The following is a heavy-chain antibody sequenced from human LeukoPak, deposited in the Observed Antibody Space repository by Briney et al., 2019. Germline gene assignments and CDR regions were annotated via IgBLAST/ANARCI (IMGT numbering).Heavy chain of an antibody. CDR1: GGSISSGGYY. J-gene: IGHJ4*02. V-gene: IGHV4-39*01. D-gene: IGHD3-3*01. CDR2: IYYSGTT. Sequence: SQTLSLTCTVSGGSISSGGYYWGWIRQPPGKGLEWIGSIYYSGTTYYNPSLKSRVTISVDTSKNQISLKLRSVTAADTTAYYCARHRKFSSGFSDYFDYWGQGPRSPSPQ. CDR3: ARHRKFSSGFSDYFDY.